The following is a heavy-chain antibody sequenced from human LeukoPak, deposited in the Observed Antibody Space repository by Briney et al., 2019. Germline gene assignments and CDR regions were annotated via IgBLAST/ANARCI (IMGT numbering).Heavy chain of an antibody. V-gene: IGHV1-2*02. CDR2: INPNSGGT. Sequence: ASVKVSCKASGYTFTGYYMHWVRQAPGQGLEWMGWINPNSGGTNYAQKFQGRATMTRDTSISTAYMELSRLRSDDTAVYYCAIDGDRYSNGWLHDYWGQGALVTVSS. CDR3: AIDGDRYSNGWLHDY. CDR1: GYTFTGYY. J-gene: IGHJ4*02. D-gene: IGHD6-19*01.